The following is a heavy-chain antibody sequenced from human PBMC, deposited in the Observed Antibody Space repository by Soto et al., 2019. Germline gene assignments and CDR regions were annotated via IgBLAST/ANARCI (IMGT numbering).Heavy chain of an antibody. CDR1: GGAFSDYA. Sequence: QVQLVQSGAEVKKPGSSVKVSCKASGGAFSDYAFSWVRQAPGQGLEWLGGIMPIFRAPDYAQKFQGRVTITADEFTRTAYMEMNSLRSEDTAVYYCASWLKGPDIGNYYYDMDVWGQGTTVTVS. D-gene: IGHD2-15*01. V-gene: IGHV1-69*12. CDR3: ASWLKGPDIGNYYYDMDV. CDR2: IMPIFRAP. J-gene: IGHJ6*02.